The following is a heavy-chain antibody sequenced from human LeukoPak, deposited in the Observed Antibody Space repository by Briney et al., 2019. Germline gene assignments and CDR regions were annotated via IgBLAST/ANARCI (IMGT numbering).Heavy chain of an antibody. V-gene: IGHV3-21*01. D-gene: IGHD1-14*01. J-gene: IGHJ4*02. CDR1: GFTFSDYG. CDR3: ARERRKQDFDY. Sequence: GGTLRLSCAASGFTFSDYGMSWVRQAPGKGLEWVSSISSTGGTTYYADSVKGRFTISRDNAKNSLYLQMNSLRAEDTAVYYCARERRKQDFDYWGQGTLVTVSS. CDR2: ISSTGGTT.